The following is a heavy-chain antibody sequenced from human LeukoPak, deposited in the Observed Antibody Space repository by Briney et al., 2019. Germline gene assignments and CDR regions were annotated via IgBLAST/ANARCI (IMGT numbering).Heavy chain of an antibody. D-gene: IGHD3-22*01. CDR1: GFTFSSYG. CDR3: ARRYYDSSGYYPLDY. V-gene: IGHV3-33*01. CDR2: IWYDGSNK. Sequence: GRSLRLSCAASGFTFSSYGMHWVRQAPGKGLEWVAVIWYDGSNKYYADSVKGRFTISRDNSKNTLYLQMNSLRAEDTAVYYCARRYYDSSGYYPLDYWGQGTLVTVSS. J-gene: IGHJ4*02.